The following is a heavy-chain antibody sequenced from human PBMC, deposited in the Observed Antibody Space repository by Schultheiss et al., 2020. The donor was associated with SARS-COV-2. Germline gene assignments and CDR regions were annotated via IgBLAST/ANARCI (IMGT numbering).Heavy chain of an antibody. D-gene: IGHD3-10*01. Sequence: SQTLSLTCAVYGGSFSGYYWSWIRQPPGKGLEWIGYIYYSGSTNYNPSLKSRVTISVDTSKNQFSLKLSSVTAADTAVYYCARWGSGSFDYWGQGTLVTVSS. J-gene: IGHJ4*02. CDR3: ARWGSGSFDY. V-gene: IGHV4-59*08. CDR1: GGSFSGYY. CDR2: IYYSGST.